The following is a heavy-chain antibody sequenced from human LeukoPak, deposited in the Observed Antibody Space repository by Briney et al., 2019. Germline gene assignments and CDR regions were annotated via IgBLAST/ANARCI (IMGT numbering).Heavy chain of an antibody. CDR2: IKQDGSEK. V-gene: IGHV3-7*01. Sequence: GGSLRFSCAASRFTFTDYCLSWVRQAPGKGLEWVANIKQDGSEKYYVDSVKGRFTISRDNAKNSLYLQMNSLRGEDTAVYYCARDKVGGSMAGSNLDYWGQGNLVTVSS. D-gene: IGHD6-19*01. CDR3: ARDKVGGSMAGSNLDY. J-gene: IGHJ4*02. CDR1: RFTFTDYC.